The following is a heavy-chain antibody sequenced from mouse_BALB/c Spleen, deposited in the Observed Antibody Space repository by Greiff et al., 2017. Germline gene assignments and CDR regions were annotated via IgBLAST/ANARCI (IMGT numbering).Heavy chain of an antibody. CDR1: GYSFTSYW. V-gene: IGHV1-5*01. D-gene: IGHD2-3*01. CDR3: TRALYDGLYAMDY. CDR2: IYPGNSDT. Sequence: VQLQQSGTVLARPGASVKMSCKASGYSFTSYWMHWVKQRPGQGLEWIGAIYPGNSDTSYNQKFKGKAKLTAVTSASTAYMELSSLTNEDSAVYYCTRALYDGLYAMDYWGQGTSVTVSS. J-gene: IGHJ4*01.